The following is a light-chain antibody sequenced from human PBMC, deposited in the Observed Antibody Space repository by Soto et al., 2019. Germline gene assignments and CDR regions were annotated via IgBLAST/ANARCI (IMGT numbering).Light chain of an antibody. CDR3: QQYHDWVT. Sequence: VMTPSPGTLSVSPGETATLSCATSQSVSTNLAWYQQKPGQPPRLLIYDASTRATGIPARFRGSGSVTESTLTISYLLPEDFAVYFCQQYHDWVTFGGGTKV. CDR2: DAS. J-gene: IGKJ4*01. CDR1: QSVSTN. V-gene: IGKV3D-15*01.